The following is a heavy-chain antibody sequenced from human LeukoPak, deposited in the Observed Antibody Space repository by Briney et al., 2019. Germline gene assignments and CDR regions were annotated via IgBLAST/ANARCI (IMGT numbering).Heavy chain of an antibody. V-gene: IGHV1-69*06. D-gene: IGHD3-10*01. Sequence: ASVKVSCKASGGTFSSYAVSWVRLTPGQGLEWLGGIIPVFGTTTYAQKFQAKVTMTADKSTNTAYLEISSLTSDDTAVYYCARDFLAGSGSWSQVFDYWGQGTLVTVSS. CDR3: ARDFLAGSGSWSQVFDY. CDR1: GGTFSSYA. J-gene: IGHJ4*02. CDR2: IIPVFGTT.